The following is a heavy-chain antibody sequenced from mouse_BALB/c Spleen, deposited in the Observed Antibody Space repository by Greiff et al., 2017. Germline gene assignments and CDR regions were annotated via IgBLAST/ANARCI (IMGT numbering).Heavy chain of an antibody. CDR3: MTAWATGFAY. Sequence: VQLQQPGAELVMPGASVKMSCKASGYTFTDYWMHWVKQRPGQGLEWIGAIDTSDSYTSYNQKFKGKATLTVDESSSTAYMQLSSLTSEDSAVYYCMTAWATGFAYWGQGTLVTVSA. V-gene: IGHV1-69*01. J-gene: IGHJ3*01. D-gene: IGHD3-2*01. CDR2: IDTSDSYT. CDR1: GYTFTDYW.